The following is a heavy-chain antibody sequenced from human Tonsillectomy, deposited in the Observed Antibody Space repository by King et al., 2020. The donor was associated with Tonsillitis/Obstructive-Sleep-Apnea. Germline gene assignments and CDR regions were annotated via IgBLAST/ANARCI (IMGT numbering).Heavy chain of an antibody. D-gene: IGHD3-3*01. Sequence: VQLQESGPGLVKPSQTLSLTCTVSGGSISSGGYYWSWIRQHPGKGLEWIGYIYYSGSTYYNPSLKSRVTISVDTSKNQFSLKLSSVTAADTAVYYCARVYDFWGGYKPMPYFDYWGQGTLVTVSS. CDR2: IYYSGST. V-gene: IGHV4-31*03. J-gene: IGHJ4*02. CDR3: ARVYDFWGGYKPMPYFDY. CDR1: GGSISSGGYY.